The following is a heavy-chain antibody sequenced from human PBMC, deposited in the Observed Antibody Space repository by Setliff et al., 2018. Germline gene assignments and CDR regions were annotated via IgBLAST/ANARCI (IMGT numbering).Heavy chain of an antibody. CDR1: GFTFSTSA. V-gene: IGHV3-30*02. Sequence: PGGSLRLSCVTSGFTFSTSAMHWLRQSPDNRLEWLAYIHYGGGHIQYADSVEGRFTVSRDNAMDTLFLQMNGLTTDDTAKYFCAKDRWGYADPWGQGTLVTVSS. J-gene: IGHJ5*02. D-gene: IGHD2-2*01. CDR3: AKDRWGYADP. CDR2: IHYGGGHI.